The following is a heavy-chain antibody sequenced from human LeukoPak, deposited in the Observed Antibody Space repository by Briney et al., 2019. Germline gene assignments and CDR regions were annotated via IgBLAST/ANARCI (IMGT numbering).Heavy chain of an antibody. Sequence: GSLRLSCAASGFIFTNYAMTWVRQAPGQGLEWVSGITGSGGNTYYADSVKDRFTISRDNSKNTLYLQMNSLRAEDTAVYYCAKARAGYNPTDAFDIWGQGTMVTVSS. CDR3: AKARAGYNPTDAFDI. J-gene: IGHJ3*02. CDR2: ITGSGGNT. V-gene: IGHV3-23*01. CDR1: GFIFTNYA. D-gene: IGHD1-1*01.